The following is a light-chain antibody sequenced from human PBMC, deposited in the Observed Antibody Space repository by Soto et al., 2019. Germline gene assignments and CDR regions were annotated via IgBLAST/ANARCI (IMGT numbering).Light chain of an antibody. CDR2: GAS. Sequence: IAMPQSPATLSASPGERATLACRASQSVSSNLAWYQQKPGQAPRLLIYGASTRSTGIPARFSGSGSGTEFTLTISSLQSEDFAVYYCQQYNNWPRTLGKGTKVEIK. J-gene: IGKJ1*01. V-gene: IGKV3-15*01. CDR3: QQYNNWPRT. CDR1: QSVSSN.